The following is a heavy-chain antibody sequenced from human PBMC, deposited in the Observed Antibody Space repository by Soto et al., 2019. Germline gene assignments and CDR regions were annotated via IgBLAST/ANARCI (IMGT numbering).Heavy chain of an antibody. CDR3: ARDLVRGVIDY. CDR2: IYYSGST. D-gene: IGHD3-10*01. Sequence: SETLSLTCTVSGGSISSGDYYWSWIRQPPGKGLEWIGYIYYSGSTYYNPSLKSRVTISVDTSKNQFSLKLSSVTAADTAVYYCARDLVRGVIDYWGQGTLVTVSS. CDR1: GGSISSGDYY. J-gene: IGHJ4*02. V-gene: IGHV4-30-4*01.